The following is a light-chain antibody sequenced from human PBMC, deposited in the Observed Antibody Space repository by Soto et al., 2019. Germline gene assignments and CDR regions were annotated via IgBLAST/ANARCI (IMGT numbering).Light chain of an antibody. Sequence: EMVLTQSPGTLSLSAGERATLSCRASQSINNNYLAWYQQKPRQAPTVLIYGASSRAPGIPDRFSGSGSGTDFPITISRLEPGDFAVYYCQPYDASPTFGQGTKVVIK. CDR1: QSINNNY. CDR3: QPYDASPT. J-gene: IGKJ1*01. CDR2: GAS. V-gene: IGKV3-20*01.